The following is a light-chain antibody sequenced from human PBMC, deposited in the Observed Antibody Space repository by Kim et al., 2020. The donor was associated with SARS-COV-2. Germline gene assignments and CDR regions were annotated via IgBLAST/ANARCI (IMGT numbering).Light chain of an antibody. Sequence: DIQMTQSPSSLSASVGDRVTITCRASQGIRNELGWYQQKPGKAPNRLIYAASSLQSGVPSRFSGSGSGTGFTLTISSLQPEDFATYYCLQHYDYPRTFGQGTKVDIK. CDR2: AAS. V-gene: IGKV1-17*01. J-gene: IGKJ1*01. CDR1: QGIRNE. CDR3: LQHYDYPRT.